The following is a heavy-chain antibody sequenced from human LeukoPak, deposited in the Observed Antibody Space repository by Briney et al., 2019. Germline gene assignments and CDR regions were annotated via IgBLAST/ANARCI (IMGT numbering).Heavy chain of an antibody. J-gene: IGHJ4*02. V-gene: IGHV4-39*07. CDR2: IYYSGST. Sequence: PSETLSLTCTVSGGSISSSSYYWGWIRQPPGKGLKWIGSIYYSGSTYYNPSLKSRVTISVDTSKNQFSLKLSSVTAADTAVYYCARALGYCSGGSCYAFGYWGQGTLVTVSS. CDR1: GGSISSSSYY. CDR3: ARALGYCSGGSCYAFGY. D-gene: IGHD2-15*01.